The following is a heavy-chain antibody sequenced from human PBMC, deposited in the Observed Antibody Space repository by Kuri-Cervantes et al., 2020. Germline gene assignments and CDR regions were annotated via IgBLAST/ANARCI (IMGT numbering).Heavy chain of an antibody. J-gene: IGHJ4*02. CDR1: GFTFSSYS. CDR2: ISRSSSYI. Sequence: LSLTCGASGFTFSSYSMNWVRQAPGKGLEWVSCISRSSSYIYYADSVKGRFTISRDNAKNSLFLQMNSLRAEDTAVYYCARADRGYFDYWGQGTLVTVSS. V-gene: IGHV3-21*01. CDR3: ARADRGYFDY.